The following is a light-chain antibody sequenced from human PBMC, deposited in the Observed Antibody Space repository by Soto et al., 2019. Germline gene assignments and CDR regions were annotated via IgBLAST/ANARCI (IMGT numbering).Light chain of an antibody. CDR1: SSNIGAGYD. J-gene: IGLJ1*01. Sequence: QSVLTQPPSVSGAPGQRVTISCTGSSSNIGAGYDLHWYQQLPGTAPKLLIYDSSNRPSGVPDRFSGSKSGTSASVAITGLQAEDEADYYCSSYTSSNTYVFGTGTKVTVL. V-gene: IGLV1-40*01. CDR3: SSYTSSNTYV. CDR2: DSS.